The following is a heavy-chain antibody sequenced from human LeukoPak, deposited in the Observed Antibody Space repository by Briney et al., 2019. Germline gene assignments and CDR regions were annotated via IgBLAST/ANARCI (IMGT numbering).Heavy chain of an antibody. CDR3: AKTRAESIAAAGTDYYYGMDV. CDR1: GFTFSSCG. J-gene: IGHJ6*02. Sequence: GGSLRLSCAASGFTFSSCGMHWVRQGPGKGLEWVAVISYDGSNKYYADSVKGRFTISRDNSKNTLYLQMNSLRAEDTAVYYCAKTRAESIAAAGTDYYYGMDVWGQGTTVTVPS. CDR2: ISYDGSNK. D-gene: IGHD6-13*01. V-gene: IGHV3-30*18.